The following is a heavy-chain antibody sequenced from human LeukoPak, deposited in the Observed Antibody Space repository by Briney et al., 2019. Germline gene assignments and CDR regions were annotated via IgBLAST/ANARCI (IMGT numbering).Heavy chain of an antibody. CDR2: IYYSGST. D-gene: IGHD5-24*01. V-gene: IGHV4-59*01. J-gene: IGHJ4*02. CDR1: GGSISSYY. CDR3: AREGNGYNSFDY. Sequence: SETLSLTCTVSGGSISSYYWSWIRQPPGKGLEWIGYIYYSGSTNYNPSLKSRVTISVDTSKNQFSLKLSSVTAADTVVYYCAREGNGYNSFDYWGQGTLVTVSS.